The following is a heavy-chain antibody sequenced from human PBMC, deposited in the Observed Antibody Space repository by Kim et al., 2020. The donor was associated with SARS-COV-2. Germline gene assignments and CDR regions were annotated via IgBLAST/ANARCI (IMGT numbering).Heavy chain of an antibody. CDR3: AKTAQDYGDFYFDY. J-gene: IGHJ4*02. V-gene: IGHV3-23*03. Sequence: YADSVQGQFTISRDNAKDTLYLQMNSLRAEDTAVYYCAKTAQDYGDFYFDYWGQGTLVTVSS. D-gene: IGHD4-17*01.